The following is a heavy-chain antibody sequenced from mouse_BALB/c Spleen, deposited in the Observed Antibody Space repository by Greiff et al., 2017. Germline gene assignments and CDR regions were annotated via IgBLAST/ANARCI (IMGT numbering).Heavy chain of an antibody. D-gene: IGHD1-1*01. CDR3: ARSRYYGSWFAY. CDR2: INPNNGGT. Sequence: EVQLQQSGPELVKPGASVKIPCKASGYTFTDYNMDWVKQSHGKSLEWIGDINPNNGGTIYNQKFKGKATLTVDKSSSTAYMELRSLTSEDTAVYYCARSRYYGSWFAYWGQGTLVTVSA. J-gene: IGHJ3*01. V-gene: IGHV1-18*01. CDR1: GYTFTDYN.